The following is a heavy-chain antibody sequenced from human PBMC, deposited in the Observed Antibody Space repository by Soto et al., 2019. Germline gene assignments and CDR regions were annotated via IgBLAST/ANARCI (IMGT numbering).Heavy chain of an antibody. D-gene: IGHD1-20*01. CDR2: FDPEDGET. CDR3: ATTLQFRYNWNYYYGMDV. Sequence: ASVKVSCKVSGYTLTELSMHWVRQAPGKGLEWMGGFDPEDGETIYAQKFQGRVTMTEDTSTDTAYMELSSLRSEDTAVYYCATTLQFRYNWNYYYGMDVWGQGTTVTVSS. CDR1: GYTLTELS. J-gene: IGHJ6*02. V-gene: IGHV1-24*01.